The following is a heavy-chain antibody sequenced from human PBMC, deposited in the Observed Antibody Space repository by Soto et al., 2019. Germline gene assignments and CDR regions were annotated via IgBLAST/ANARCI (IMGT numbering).Heavy chain of an antibody. CDR1: GGSISSSNW. CDR2: IYHSGST. V-gene: IGHV4-4*02. D-gene: IGHD5-18*01. J-gene: IGHJ6*01. CDR3: ARAERYSYGLSSYGMDV. Sequence: SETLSLTCAVSGGSISSSNWWSWVRQPPGKGLEWIGEIYHSGSTNYNPSLKSRVTISVDKSKNQFSLKLSSVTAADTAVYYCARAERYSYGLSSYGMDVWGKGPRSPSPQ.